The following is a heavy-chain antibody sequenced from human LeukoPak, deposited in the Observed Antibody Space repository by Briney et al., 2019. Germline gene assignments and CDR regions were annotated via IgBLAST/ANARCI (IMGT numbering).Heavy chain of an antibody. CDR3: AREGCRSATCYVDY. D-gene: IGHD2-2*01. CDR2: ITSDASST. Sequence: PGGSLRLSCAASGFTFSSYCMHWVRQAPGKGLVLVSRITSDASSTSYADSVKGRFTISRDNAKNTLYLQMNSLGAEDTAVYYCAREGCRSATCYVDYWGQGTLVSVSS. J-gene: IGHJ4*02. V-gene: IGHV3-74*01. CDR1: GFTFSSYC.